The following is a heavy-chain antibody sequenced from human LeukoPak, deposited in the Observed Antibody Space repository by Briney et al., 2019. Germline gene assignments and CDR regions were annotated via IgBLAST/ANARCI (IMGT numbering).Heavy chain of an antibody. CDR3: ASPGVQLWVRPFDY. CDR2: IYSGDNT. Sequence: GGSLRLSCAASGFTVSSNYMSWVRQAPGKGLEWVSVIYSGDNTYYADSVEGRFTISRDNSRNTLYLHMNSLRAEDTAVYYCASPGVQLWVRPFDYWGQGTLVTVSS. J-gene: IGHJ4*02. D-gene: IGHD1-1*01. V-gene: IGHV3-66*01. CDR1: GFTVSSNY.